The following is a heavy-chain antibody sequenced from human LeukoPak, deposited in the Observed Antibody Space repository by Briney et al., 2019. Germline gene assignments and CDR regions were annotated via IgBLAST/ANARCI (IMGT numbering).Heavy chain of an antibody. D-gene: IGHD7-27*01. J-gene: IGHJ3*02. Sequence: SVKVSCKAPGGTFSSYAISWVRQAPGQGLERMGGIIPIFGTANYAQKFQGRVTITADESTSTAYMELSSLRSEDTAVYYCARENTGEVDTFDIWGQGTMVTVSS. CDR3: ARENTGEVDTFDI. V-gene: IGHV1-69*01. CDR1: GGTFSSYA. CDR2: IIPIFGTA.